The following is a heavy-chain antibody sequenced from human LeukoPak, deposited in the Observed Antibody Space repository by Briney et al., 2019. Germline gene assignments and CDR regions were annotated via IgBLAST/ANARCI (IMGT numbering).Heavy chain of an antibody. CDR3: ARFSLRDRAFDI. CDR1: GGPISSSSYY. CDR2: IYYSGST. V-gene: IGHV4-39*07. J-gene: IGHJ3*02. D-gene: IGHD4-17*01. Sequence: SETLSLTCTVSGGPISSSSYYWGWLRQPPGKGLEWIGSIYYSGSTYYNPSLKSRVTISVDTSKNQFSLKLSSVTAADTAVYYCARFSLRDRAFDIWGQGTMVTVSS.